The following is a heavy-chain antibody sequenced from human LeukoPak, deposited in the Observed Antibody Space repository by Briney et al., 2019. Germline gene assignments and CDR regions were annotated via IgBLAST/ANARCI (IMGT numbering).Heavy chain of an antibody. Sequence: PGRSLRLSCSVSGFNLNSFWMTWVSQAPGKGMEWEANIGKDGSEKNYVDSVKGRFTISRDNAKNSLYLQMNSLRAEDTAIYYCARSYSPFDYWGQGTLVTVSS. CDR3: ARSYSPFDY. CDR1: GFNLNSFW. V-gene: IGHV3-7*04. D-gene: IGHD5-18*01. CDR2: IGKDGSEK. J-gene: IGHJ4*02.